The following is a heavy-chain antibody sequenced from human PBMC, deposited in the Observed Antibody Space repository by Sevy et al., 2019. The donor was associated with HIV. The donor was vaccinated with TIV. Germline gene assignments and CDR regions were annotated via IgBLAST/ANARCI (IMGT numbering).Heavy chain of an antibody. Sequence: GGSLRLSCAASRFTVNNNYMTWVRQAPGKGLEGISIIDSDATTYHADSVKDRFNISRDNSKNMLYLQMNNLRVEDTAVYYCARGKTGYVYALSYWGQGTLVTVSS. CDR1: RFTVNNNY. CDR2: IDSDATT. V-gene: IGHV3-66*01. D-gene: IGHD5-18*01. CDR3: ARGKTGYVYALSY. J-gene: IGHJ4*02.